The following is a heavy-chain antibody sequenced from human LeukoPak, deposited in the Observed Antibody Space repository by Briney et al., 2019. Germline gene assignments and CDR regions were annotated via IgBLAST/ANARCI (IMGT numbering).Heavy chain of an antibody. V-gene: IGHV3-21*01. J-gene: IGHJ4*02. Sequence: GGSLRLSCAASGFTFSSYSMNWARQAPGKGLEWVSSISSSSSYIYYADSVKGRFTISRDNAKNSLYLQMNSLRAEDTAVYYCARPMATITHPTLYFDYWGQGTLVTVSS. CDR2: ISSSSSYI. CDR1: GFTFSSYS. D-gene: IGHD5-24*01. CDR3: ARPMATITHPTLYFDY.